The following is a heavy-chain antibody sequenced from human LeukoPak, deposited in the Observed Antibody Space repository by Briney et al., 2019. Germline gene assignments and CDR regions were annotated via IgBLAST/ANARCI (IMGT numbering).Heavy chain of an antibody. J-gene: IGHJ2*01. CDR2: IHFSGST. CDR3: ARTYCGGDCFLRNWYFDL. V-gene: IGHV4-4*09. CDR1: GGSITNYY. Sequence: PSETLSLTCSVSGGSITNYYWSWIRQPPGKGLEWIAYIHFSGSTNINPSLKSRVTMSLDTSKHHFSLDLTSVTAADTAVYYCARTYCGGDCFLRNWYFDLWGRGTLITVSS. D-gene: IGHD2-21*02.